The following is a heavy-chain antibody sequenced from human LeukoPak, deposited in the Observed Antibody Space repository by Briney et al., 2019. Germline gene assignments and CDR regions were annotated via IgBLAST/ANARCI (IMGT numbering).Heavy chain of an antibody. CDR2: IYPGDSDT. CDR3: AILPNPNWFDP. J-gene: IGHJ5*02. Sequence: GGSLRLSCKGSGYSFTSYWIGWVRQMPGKGLEWMGIIYPGDSDTRYSPSFQGQVTILADKSISTAYLQWSSLKASDTAMYYCAILPNPNWFDPCGQGTLVTVSS. D-gene: IGHD2-15*01. CDR1: GYSFTSYW. V-gene: IGHV5-51*01.